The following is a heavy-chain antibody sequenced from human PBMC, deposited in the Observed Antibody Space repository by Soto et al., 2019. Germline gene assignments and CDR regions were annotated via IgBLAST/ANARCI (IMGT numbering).Heavy chain of an antibody. CDR1: GFTFGDYA. CDR2: IRSKAYVGTT. V-gene: IGHV3-49*03. D-gene: IGHD2-15*01. CDR3: TRVPVGY. J-gene: IGHJ4*02. Sequence: PGGSLRLSCTASGFTFGDYAMSCFRQAPGRGLEGVGFIRSKAYVGTTEYAASVKGRFTISRDDSKSIAYLQMNSLKTEDTAVYYCTRVPVGYWGQGTMVTVSS.